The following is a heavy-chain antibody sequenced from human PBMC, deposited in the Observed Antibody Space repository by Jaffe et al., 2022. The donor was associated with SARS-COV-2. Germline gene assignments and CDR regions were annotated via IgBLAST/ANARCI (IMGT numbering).Heavy chain of an antibody. CDR3: ARLAGDYAWGSYRLDY. V-gene: IGHV4-59*01. CDR2: ILSIDGT. D-gene: IGHD3-16*02. CDR1: GGSISSDY. Sequence: QVQLQESGPGLVKPSETLSLTCTVSGGSISSDYWSWIRQPPGKGLEWLGDILSIDGTNYSPSLKSRLTISVDTSKNQVSLTLTSVTAADTAVYYCARLAGDYAWGSYRLDYWGQGTLVTVSS. J-gene: IGHJ4*02.